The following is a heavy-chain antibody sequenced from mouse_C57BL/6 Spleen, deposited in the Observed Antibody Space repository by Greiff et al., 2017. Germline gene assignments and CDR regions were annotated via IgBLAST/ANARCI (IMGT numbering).Heavy chain of an antibody. Sequence: QVQLQQPGAELVKPGASVKLSCKASGYTFTSYWMQWVKQRPGQGLEWIGEIDPSDSYTNYNQKFKGKATLTVDTSSSTAYMQLSSLTSEDSAVYYCARRTLYYGSSYGFAYWGQGTLVTVSA. CDR1: GYTFTSYW. CDR3: ARRTLYYGSSYGFAY. CDR2: IDPSDSYT. V-gene: IGHV1-50*01. J-gene: IGHJ3*01. D-gene: IGHD1-1*01.